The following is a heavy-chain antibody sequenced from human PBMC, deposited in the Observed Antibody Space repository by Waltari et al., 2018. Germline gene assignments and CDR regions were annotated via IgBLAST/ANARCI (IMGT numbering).Heavy chain of an antibody. V-gene: IGHV3-21*01. CDR1: GFTFSSYS. Sequence: EVQLVESGGGLVKPGGSLRLSCAASGFTFSSYSMNWVRQAPGKGLEWGASSSRSSRYIDYADSVKCRVTITRDNAKNTLYLQMNGLRAEDTAVYYCARGGGSRDYDYWGQGTLVTVSS. CDR3: ARGGGSRDYDY. J-gene: IGHJ4*02. D-gene: IGHD1-26*01. CDR2: SSRSSRYI.